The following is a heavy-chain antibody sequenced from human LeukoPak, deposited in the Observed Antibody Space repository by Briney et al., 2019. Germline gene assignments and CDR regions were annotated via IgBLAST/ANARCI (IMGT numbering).Heavy chain of an antibody. J-gene: IGHJ4*02. CDR3: ARERDTALAPYLDY. CDR2: ISTYNSDT. D-gene: IGHD5-18*01. V-gene: IGHV1-18*01. Sequence: ASVKVSCKTSGYTFIRYSIGWVQQAPGQGLEWMGWISTYNSDTKYAQKFQDRVTMTTDTSTSTAYLEMRRLRFDDTAVYFCARERDTALAPYLDYWGQGTLLTVSS. CDR1: GYTFIRYS.